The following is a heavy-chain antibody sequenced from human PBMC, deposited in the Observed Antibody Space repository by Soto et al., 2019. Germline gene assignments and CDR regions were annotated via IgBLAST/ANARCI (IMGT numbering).Heavy chain of an antibody. D-gene: IGHD3-16*02. Sequence: SETLSLTCAVYGGSFSGYYWSWIRQPPGKGLEWIGEINHSGSTNYNPSLKSRVTISVDTSKNQFSLKLSSVTAADTAVYYCASQHYDYIWGSYRDYWGQGTPVTVSS. J-gene: IGHJ4*02. V-gene: IGHV4-34*01. CDR2: INHSGST. CDR1: GGSFSGYY. CDR3: ASQHYDYIWGSYRDY.